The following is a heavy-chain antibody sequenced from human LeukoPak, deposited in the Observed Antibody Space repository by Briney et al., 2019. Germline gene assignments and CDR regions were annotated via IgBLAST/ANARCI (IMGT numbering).Heavy chain of an antibody. V-gene: IGHV1-69*01. D-gene: IGHD3-10*01. CDR2: IIPIFGTA. CDR1: GGTFSSYA. Sequence: SVKVSCKASGGTFSSYAISWVRQAPGQGLEWMGGIIPIFGTANYAQKFQGRVTITADESTSTAYMELSSLRAEDTAVYYCARESLVRGVMDYYYYGMDVWGQGTTVTVSS. CDR3: ARESLVRGVMDYYYYGMDV. J-gene: IGHJ6*02.